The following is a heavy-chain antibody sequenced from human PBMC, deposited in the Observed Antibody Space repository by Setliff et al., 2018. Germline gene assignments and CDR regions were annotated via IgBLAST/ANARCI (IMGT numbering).Heavy chain of an antibody. J-gene: IGHJ6*02. CDR2: IKQDGSEK. V-gene: IGHV3-7*01. CDR1: GFTFSRYW. Sequence: GGSLRLSCAASGFTFSRYWMSWVRQAPGKGLEWVANIKQDGSEKYYVDSVKGRFTISRGNAKKSVYLQMNSLRAEDTAVYYCARDHAYGSRFYYYYYGMDVWGQGTTVTVSS. D-gene: IGHD3-10*01. CDR3: ARDHAYGSRFYYYYYGMDV.